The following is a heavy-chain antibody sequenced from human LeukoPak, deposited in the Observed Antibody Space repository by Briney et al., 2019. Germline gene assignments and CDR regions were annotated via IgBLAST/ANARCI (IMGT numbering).Heavy chain of an antibody. D-gene: IGHD1-26*01. J-gene: IGHJ4*02. CDR2: INAGNGNT. Sequence: ASVKVSCKASGYTFTSYAMHWVRQAPGQRLEWMGWINAGNGNTKYSQKFQGRVTMTRDTSTSTVYMELSSLRSEDTAVYYCARVSRWELLRYFDYWGQGTLVTVSS. CDR3: ARVSRWELLRYFDY. V-gene: IGHV1-3*01. CDR1: GYTFTSYA.